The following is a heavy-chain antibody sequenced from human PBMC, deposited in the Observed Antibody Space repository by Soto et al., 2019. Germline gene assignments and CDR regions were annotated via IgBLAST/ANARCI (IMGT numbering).Heavy chain of an antibody. CDR3: ARDPREENLNWIGFYGMDV. CDR1: GYTFTSSG. J-gene: IGHJ6*02. Sequence: QVQLVQSGAEVKKPGASVKVSCKASGYTFTSSGISWVRQAPGQGLEWMGWINPYNGNTNYAQNLQGRVTISTDTSTSTAYMEVRSLRSDDAAIYYCARDPREENLNWIGFYGMDVWGHGTTVTVSS. V-gene: IGHV1-18*01. D-gene: IGHD1-7*01. CDR2: INPYNGNT.